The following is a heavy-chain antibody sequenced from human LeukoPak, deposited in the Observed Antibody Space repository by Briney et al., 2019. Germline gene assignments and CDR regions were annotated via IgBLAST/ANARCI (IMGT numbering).Heavy chain of an antibody. J-gene: IGHJ4*02. Sequence: SETLSLTCAVYGGSFSGYYWSWIRQPPGKGLEWIGEINHSGSTNYNPSLKSRVTISVDTSKNQFSLKLSSVTAADTAVYYCASSDFWTRPIFDYWGQGTLVTVSS. CDR2: INHSGST. CDR1: GGSFSGYY. CDR3: ASSDFWTRPIFDY. V-gene: IGHV4-34*01. D-gene: IGHD3/OR15-3a*01.